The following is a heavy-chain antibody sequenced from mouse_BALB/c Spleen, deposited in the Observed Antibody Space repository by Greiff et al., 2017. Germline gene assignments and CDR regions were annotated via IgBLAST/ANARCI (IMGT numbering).Heavy chain of an antibody. J-gene: IGHJ4*01. CDR1: GFTFSNYA. Sequence: DVKLVESGGGLVKPGGSLKLSCAASGFTFSNYAMSWVRQSPEKRLEWVAEISSGGSYTYYPDTVTGRFTISRDNAKNTLYLEMSSLRSEDTAMYYCAREDYYGSSYGAMDYWGQGTSVTVSS. CDR2: ISSGGSYT. V-gene: IGHV5-9-4*01. CDR3: AREDYYGSSYGAMDY. D-gene: IGHD1-1*01.